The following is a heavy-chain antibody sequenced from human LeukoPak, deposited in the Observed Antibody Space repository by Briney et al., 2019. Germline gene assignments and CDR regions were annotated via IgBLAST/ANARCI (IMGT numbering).Heavy chain of an antibody. Sequence: PGGSLRPSCAASGFTFSSYAMSWVRQAPGKGLEWVSAISGSGGSTYYADSVKGRFTISRDNSKNTLYLQMNSLRAEDTAVYYCAKAVREGIVVVPAALNWGQGTLVTVSS. CDR1: GFTFSSYA. V-gene: IGHV3-23*01. J-gene: IGHJ4*02. CDR2: ISGSGGST. CDR3: AKAVREGIVVVPAALN. D-gene: IGHD2-2*01.